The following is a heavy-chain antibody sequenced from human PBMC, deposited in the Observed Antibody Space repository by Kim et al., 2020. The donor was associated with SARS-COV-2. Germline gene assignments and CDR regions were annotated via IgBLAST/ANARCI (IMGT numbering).Heavy chain of an antibody. CDR1: GGSISSSSYY. J-gene: IGHJ4*01. Sequence: SETLSLTCTVSGGSISSSSYYWGWIRQPPGKGLEWIGSIYYSGSTYYNPSLKSRVTISVDTSKNQFSLKLSSVTAADTAVYYFARLRGGRLQAIYYFYY. D-gene: IGHD6-25*01. CDR2: IYYSGST. V-gene: IGHV4-39*01. CDR3: ARLRGGRLQAIYYFYY.